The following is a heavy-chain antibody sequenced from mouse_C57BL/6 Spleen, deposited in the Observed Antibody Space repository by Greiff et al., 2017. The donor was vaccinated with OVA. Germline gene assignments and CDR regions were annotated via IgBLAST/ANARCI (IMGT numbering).Heavy chain of an antibody. CDR2: IDPNSGGT. J-gene: IGHJ2*01. CDR3: AVGYYYGSSPFDY. Sequence: QVQLKQSGAELVRPGTSVKVSCKASGYTFTSYWMHWVKQRPGRGLEWIGRIDPNSGGTKYNEKFKSKATLTVDKPSSTAYMQLSSLTSEDSAVYYCAVGYYYGSSPFDYWGQGTTLTVSS. D-gene: IGHD1-1*01. CDR1: GYTFTSYW. V-gene: IGHV1-72*01.